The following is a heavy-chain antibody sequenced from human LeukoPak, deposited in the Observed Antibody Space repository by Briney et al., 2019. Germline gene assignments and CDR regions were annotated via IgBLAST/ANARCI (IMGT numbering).Heavy chain of an antibody. CDR3: ATSGQWLVPRGAFDI. Sequence: SVKVSRKVSGYTLPELFMHGVRPAPGKGGEWVGGVDPEDGETIYEHKFQGRVTMTEDTSTDTAYLELSSLRAEDTAVYYCATSGQWLVPRGAFDIWGQGTMVTVSS. D-gene: IGHD6-19*01. CDR2: VDPEDGET. CDR1: GYTLPELF. J-gene: IGHJ3*02. V-gene: IGHV1-24*01.